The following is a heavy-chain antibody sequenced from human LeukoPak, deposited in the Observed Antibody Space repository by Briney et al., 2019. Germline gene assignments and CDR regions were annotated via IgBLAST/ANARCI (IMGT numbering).Heavy chain of an antibody. CDR3: ATGPSSGWYGYYFDY. Sequence: GGSLRLSCATSGFTFSTFWMHWVRQAPGKGLVWVSRINHDGSSTNYADSVKGRFTISRDNAKNTLHLQMNSLRAEDTAVYYCATGPSSGWYGYYFDYWGQGTLVTVSS. D-gene: IGHD6-19*01. CDR1: GFTFSTFW. CDR2: INHDGSST. V-gene: IGHV3-74*01. J-gene: IGHJ4*02.